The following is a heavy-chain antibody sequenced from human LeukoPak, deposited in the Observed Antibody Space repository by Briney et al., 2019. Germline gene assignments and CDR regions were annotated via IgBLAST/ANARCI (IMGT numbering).Heavy chain of an antibody. CDR3: ARRDYYYMDV. Sequence: SETLSLTCTVSGGSISGYYWSWIRQPPGKGLEWIGYIYYSGSTNYNPSLESRVTISVDTSKNQFSLKLTSVTAADTAVYYCARRDYYYMDVWGKGTTVTVSS. CDR1: GGSISGYY. J-gene: IGHJ6*03. V-gene: IGHV4-59*01. CDR2: IYYSGST.